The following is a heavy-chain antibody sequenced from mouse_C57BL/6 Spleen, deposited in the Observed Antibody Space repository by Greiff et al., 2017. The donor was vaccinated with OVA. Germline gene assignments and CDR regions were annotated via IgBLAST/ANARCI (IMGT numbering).Heavy chain of an antibody. V-gene: IGHV1-58*01. CDR1: GYTFTSYG. CDR3: ARADEYGGVY. CDR2: IYLGNGYT. J-gene: IGHJ3*01. Sequence: VQLQQSGAELVRPGSSVKLSCKTSGYTFTSYGIHWVKQRPGQGLEWIGYIYLGNGYTEYNEKFKGKATLTSDTSSSTAYMQLSSLTSEDSAIYFCARADEYGGVYWGQGTLVTVSA. D-gene: IGHD1-2*01.